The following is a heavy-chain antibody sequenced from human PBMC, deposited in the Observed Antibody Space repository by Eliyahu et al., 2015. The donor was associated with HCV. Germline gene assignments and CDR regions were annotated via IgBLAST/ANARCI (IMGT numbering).Heavy chain of an antibody. CDR3: AHRRGPYGDYSLVSWFDP. V-gene: IGHV2-5*02. J-gene: IGHJ5*02. D-gene: IGHD4-17*01. Sequence: QITLKESGPTLVKPTQTLTLTCTFSGFSLTTSXXGVGWIRQPPGKALEWLALIYWDDDKRYSPSLKSRLTITKDTSKNQVVLTMTNMDPVDTATYYCAHRRGPYGDYSLVSWFDPWGQGTLVTVSS. CDR2: IYWDDDK. CDR1: GFSLTTSXXG.